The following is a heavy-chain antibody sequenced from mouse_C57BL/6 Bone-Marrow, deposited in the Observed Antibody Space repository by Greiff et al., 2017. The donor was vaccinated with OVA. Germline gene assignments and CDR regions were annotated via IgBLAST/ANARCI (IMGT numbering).Heavy chain of an antibody. CDR2: SRNKANDYTT. CDR1: GFTFSDFY. CDR3: ARDKGDAMDY. J-gene: IGHJ4*01. V-gene: IGHV7-1*01. Sequence: EVKLVESGGGLVQSGRSLRLSCATSGFTFSDFYMEWVRQAPGKGLEWIAASRNKANDYTTEYSASVKGRFIVSRDTSQSILYLQMNALRAEDTAIYYCARDKGDAMDYWGQGTSVTVSA.